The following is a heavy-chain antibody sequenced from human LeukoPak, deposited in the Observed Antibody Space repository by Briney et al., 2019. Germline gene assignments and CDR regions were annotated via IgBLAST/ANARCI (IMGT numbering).Heavy chain of an antibody. CDR3: ARASSYYGSGSYYMDV. CDR2: IYYSGST. CDR1: GGSISSSSYY. D-gene: IGHD3-10*01. Sequence: TTSETLSLTCTVSGGSISSSSYYWGWIRQPPGKGLEWIGSIYYSGSTYYNPSLKSRVTISVDTSKNQFSLKLSSVTAAGTAVYYCARASSYYGSGSYYMDVWGKGTTVTVSS. J-gene: IGHJ6*03. V-gene: IGHV4-39*07.